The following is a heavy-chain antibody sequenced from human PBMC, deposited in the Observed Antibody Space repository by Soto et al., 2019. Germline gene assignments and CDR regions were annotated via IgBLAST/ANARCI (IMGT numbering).Heavy chain of an antibody. V-gene: IGHV4-59*08. D-gene: IGHD3-10*01. Sequence: SETLSLTCSVICASFMSYYFSCFRQPPGKGLEWVGYINYSGDTYYNPSLKSRVTMPVDTSKNQYSLMLNSVTATDTAVYYCARQGFGELHGLVDVWGQGTTVT. J-gene: IGHJ6*02. CDR2: INYSGDT. CDR1: CASFMSYY. CDR3: ARQGFGELHGLVDV.